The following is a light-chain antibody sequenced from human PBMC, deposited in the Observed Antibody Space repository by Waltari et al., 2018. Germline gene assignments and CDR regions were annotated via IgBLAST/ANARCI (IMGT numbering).Light chain of an antibody. J-gene: IGLJ2*01. CDR3: HSRDASGVGGS. CDR1: SLRSYY. CDR2: DKN. V-gene: IGLV3-19*01. Sequence: SSELTQDPAVSVAMGQTVRITCQGDSLRSYYASWYQQRPGQAPRLVMYDKNNRPSGCPDRFSASSSHNTASLTITGAQAEDEASYYCHSRDASGVGGSFGGGTKLTVL.